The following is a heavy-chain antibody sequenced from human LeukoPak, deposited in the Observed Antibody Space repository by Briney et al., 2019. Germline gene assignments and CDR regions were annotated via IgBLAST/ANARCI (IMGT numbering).Heavy chain of an antibody. D-gene: IGHD3-10*01. Sequence: GGSLRLSCAASGFTFSSYAMNWVRQAPGKGLEWVSAVSGSGGSTYYADSVKGRFTISRDNSKNTLYLQMNSLRAEDTAIYYCAKGFLRAVSTHYGSGSLVPHYFDYWGQGTLVTVSS. CDR3: AKGFLRAVSTHYGSGSLVPHYFDY. CDR1: GFTFSSYA. J-gene: IGHJ4*02. CDR2: VSGSGGST. V-gene: IGHV3-23*01.